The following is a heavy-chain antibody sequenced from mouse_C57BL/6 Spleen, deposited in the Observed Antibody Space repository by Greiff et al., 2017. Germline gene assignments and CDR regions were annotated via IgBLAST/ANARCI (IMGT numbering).Heavy chain of an antibody. V-gene: IGHV5-16*01. CDR2: INYDGSST. J-gene: IGHJ4*01. CDR3: ASFRQLRLPAMDY. D-gene: IGHD3-2*02. Sequence: EVKLMESEGGLVQPGSSMKLSCTASGFTFSDYYMAWVRQVPEKGLEWVANINYDGSSTYYLDSLKSRFIISRDNAKNILYLQMSSLKSEDTATYYCASFRQLRLPAMDYWGQGTSVTVSS. CDR1: GFTFSDYY.